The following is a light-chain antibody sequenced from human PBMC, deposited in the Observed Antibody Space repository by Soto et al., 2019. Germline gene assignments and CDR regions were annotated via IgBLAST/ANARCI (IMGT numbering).Light chain of an antibody. CDR2: GES. CDR1: QSVIGTY. V-gene: IGKV3-20*01. J-gene: IGKJ1*01. Sequence: EIVLTQSPGTLSLSPGDRATLSCRASQSVIGTYLAWYQQKPGQPHRLLIYGESIRATGIPDRFSGSGAGTDVTLTISRLEREDFAVYYCQQYGSPLWTFGQGTKVEI. CDR3: QQYGSPLWT.